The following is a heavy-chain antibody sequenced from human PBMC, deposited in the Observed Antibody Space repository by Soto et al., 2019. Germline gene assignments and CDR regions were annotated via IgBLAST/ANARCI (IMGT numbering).Heavy chain of an antibody. J-gene: IGHJ5*02. CDR3: AKDKGAFWSGYSNWFDP. V-gene: IGHV3-74*01. D-gene: IGHD3-3*01. CDR1: GFTFSSYW. Sequence: QPGGSLRLSCAASGFTFSSYWMHWVRQAPGKGLVWVSRINSDGSSTSYADSVKGRFTISRDNAKNSLYLQMSSLRAEDTALYYCAKDKGAFWSGYSNWFDPWGQGTLVTVSS. CDR2: INSDGSST.